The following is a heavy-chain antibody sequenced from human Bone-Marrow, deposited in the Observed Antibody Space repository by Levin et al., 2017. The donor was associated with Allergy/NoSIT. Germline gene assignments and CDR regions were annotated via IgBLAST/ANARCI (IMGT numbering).Heavy chain of an antibody. D-gene: IGHD2-21*02. CDR1: GYTFTDYY. V-gene: IGHV1-2*06. CDR2: VHPNTGGT. J-gene: IGHJ4*02. CDR3: VRDRVVGTGDADY. Sequence: ASVKVSCKATGYTFTDYYIQWVRQAPGQGLEWMGRVHPNTGGTKYEQKFQGRLTMTRDTSISTAYMELSRLRSDDTAVYYCVRDRVVGTGDADYWGPGTLVTVSS.